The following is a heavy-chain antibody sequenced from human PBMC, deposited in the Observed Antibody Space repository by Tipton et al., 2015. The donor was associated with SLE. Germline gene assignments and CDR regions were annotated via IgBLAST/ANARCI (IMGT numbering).Heavy chain of an antibody. D-gene: IGHD2-15*01. CDR1: GGSISSGSYY. Sequence: TLSLTCTVSGGSISSGSYYWSWIRQPAGKGLEWIGRIYTSGSTNYNPSLKSRVTISVDTSKNRFSLKLSSVTAADTAVYYCARMFIGYYMDVWGKGTTVTVSS. J-gene: IGHJ6*03. V-gene: IGHV4-61*02. CDR2: IYTSGST. CDR3: ARMFIGYYMDV.